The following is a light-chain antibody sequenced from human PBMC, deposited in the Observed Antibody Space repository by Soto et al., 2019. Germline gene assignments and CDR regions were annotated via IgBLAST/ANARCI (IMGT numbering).Light chain of an antibody. CDR3: QQYGSSPYA. V-gene: IGKV3-20*01. CDR2: GAS. J-gene: IGKJ2*01. Sequence: IVLTQSPATLSLSPGERVTLSCRASQSVGRNYLGWYQQKPGQAPRLLIYGASSRATGIPDRFSGSGSGTDFTLTISRLEPEDFAVYYCQQYGSSPYAFGQGTKLEIK. CDR1: QSVGRNY.